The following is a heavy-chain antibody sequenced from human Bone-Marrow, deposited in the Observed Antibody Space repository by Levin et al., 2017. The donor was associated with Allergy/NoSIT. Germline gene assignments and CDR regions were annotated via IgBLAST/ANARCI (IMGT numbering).Heavy chain of an antibody. J-gene: IGHJ4*02. Sequence: PSQTLSLTCTVSGYSISSGYYWGWIRQPPGKGLEWIGSIYHSGSTYYNPSLKSRVTISVDTSKNQFSLKLSSVTAADTAVYYCARDRLAAAGFDYWGQGTLVTVSS. V-gene: IGHV4-38-2*02. CDR1: GYSISSGYY. CDR2: IYHSGST. D-gene: IGHD6-13*01. CDR3: ARDRLAAAGFDY.